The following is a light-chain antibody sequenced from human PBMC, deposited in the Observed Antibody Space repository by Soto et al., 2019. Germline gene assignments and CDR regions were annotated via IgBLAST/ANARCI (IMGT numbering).Light chain of an antibody. J-gene: IGKJ1*01. CDR2: GAS. CDR1: QSVSSN. V-gene: IGKV3-15*01. CDR3: QQYNNWPRT. Sequence: EIVMTQSPATLSVSQGERATLSCRASQSVSSNLAWYQQKPGQAPRLLISGASTRATGIPARFSGSGSGTEFTLTISSLQSEDFAVYYCQQYNNWPRTFGQGTKVDIK.